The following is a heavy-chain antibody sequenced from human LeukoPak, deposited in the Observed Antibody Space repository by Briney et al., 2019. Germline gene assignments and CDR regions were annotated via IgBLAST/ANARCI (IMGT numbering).Heavy chain of an antibody. J-gene: IGHJ4*02. CDR1: GYTFTSYG. D-gene: IGHD6-13*01. Sequence: ASVKVSCKASGYTFTSYGISWVRQAPGRGLEWMGWISAYNGNTNYAQKLQGRVTMTTDTSTSTAYMELRSLRSDDTAVYYCARDQAAGTGFFGFDYWGQGTLVTVSS. CDR3: ARDQAAGTGFFGFDY. V-gene: IGHV1-18*01. CDR2: ISAYNGNT.